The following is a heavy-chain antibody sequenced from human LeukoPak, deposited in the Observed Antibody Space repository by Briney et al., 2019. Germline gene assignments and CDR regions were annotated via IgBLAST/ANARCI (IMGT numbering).Heavy chain of an antibody. Sequence: SETLSLTCSVSGGSIDSYYLSWIRQPAGKGLEWIGRIYKSVITINPSLKSRVTMSVDTSKNQFSLKLRSVTAADTAVYYCARVEVVTMVRGVIILGFDYWGQGTLVTVSS. D-gene: IGHD3-10*01. CDR1: GGSIDSYY. V-gene: IGHV4-4*07. CDR2: IYKSVIT. J-gene: IGHJ4*02. CDR3: ARVEVVTMVRGVIILGFDY.